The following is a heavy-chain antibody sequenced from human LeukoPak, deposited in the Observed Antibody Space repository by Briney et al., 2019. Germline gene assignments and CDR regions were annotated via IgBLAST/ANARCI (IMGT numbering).Heavy chain of an antibody. CDR2: IIPIFGTA. J-gene: IGHJ5*02. CDR1: GGTFSSYA. D-gene: IGHD3-22*01. CDR3: ARVSDDSSGYYYFRFDP. Sequence: SVKVSCKASGGTFSSYAISWVRQAPGQGLEWMGGIIPIFGTANYAQKFQGRVTITTDESTSTAYMELSSLRSEDTAVYYCARVSDDSSGYYYFRFDPWGQGTLVTVSS. V-gene: IGHV1-69*05.